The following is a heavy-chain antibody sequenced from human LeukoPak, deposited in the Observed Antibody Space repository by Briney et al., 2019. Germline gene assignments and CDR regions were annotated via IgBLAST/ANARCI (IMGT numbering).Heavy chain of an antibody. V-gene: IGHV3-23*01. CDR3: AKEGVVVADFDY. D-gene: IGHD2-15*01. CDR1: GVSFSSSA. Sequence: PGGSLRLSCAASGVSFSSSAMSWVRQAPGKGLEWVSAISGSGGSTYYADSVKGRFTISRDNSKNTLYLQMNSLRAEDTAVYYCAKEGVVVADFDYWGQGTLVTVSS. J-gene: IGHJ4*02. CDR2: ISGSGGST.